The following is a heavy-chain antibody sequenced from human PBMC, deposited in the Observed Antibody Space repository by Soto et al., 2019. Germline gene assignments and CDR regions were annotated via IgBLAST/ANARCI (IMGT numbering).Heavy chain of an antibody. Sequence: PSETLSLTCTVSGGSISSYYWSWIRQPPGKGLEWIGYIYYSGSTNYNPSLKSRVTISVDTSKNQFSLKLSSVTAADTAVYYCARVQYSSSWYVYYFDYWGKGTLVTVSS. CDR3: ARVQYSSSWYVYYFDY. J-gene: IGHJ4*02. D-gene: IGHD6-13*01. CDR2: IYYSGST. CDR1: GGSISSYY. V-gene: IGHV4-59*01.